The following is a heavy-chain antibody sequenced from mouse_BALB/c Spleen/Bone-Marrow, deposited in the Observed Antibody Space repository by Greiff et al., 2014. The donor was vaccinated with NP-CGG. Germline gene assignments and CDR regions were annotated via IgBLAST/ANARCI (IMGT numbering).Heavy chain of an antibody. J-gene: IGHJ4*01. Sequence: QVQLQQPGPELVRPGASVKMSCKASGYTFTSYWMHWVKQRPGQGLEWIGMIDPSNSETRLNQKFKDKATLNVDKSSNTAYMQLSSLTSEDSAVYYCARNYRYPRLYAMDYWGQGTSVTVSS. CDR1: GYTFTSYW. CDR3: ARNYRYPRLYAMDY. CDR2: IDPSNSET. V-gene: IGHV1S127*01. D-gene: IGHD2-14*01.